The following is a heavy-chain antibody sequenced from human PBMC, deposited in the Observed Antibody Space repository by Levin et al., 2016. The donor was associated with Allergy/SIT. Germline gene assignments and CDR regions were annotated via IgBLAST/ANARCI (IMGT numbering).Heavy chain of an antibody. CDR3: ARGIGGHPYGYALDY. V-gene: IGHV3-21*01. D-gene: IGHD3-16*01. CDR2: VSGDGGHK. J-gene: IGHJ4*01. Sequence: GESLKISCSTSGFTGYGLNWLRQAPGKNLEWVSSVSGDGGHKYYADSVAGRFIVSRDNADNSLYLQMDSLSAEDTAIYYCARGIGGHPYGYALDYWGQGTPVTVSS. CDR1: GFTGYG.